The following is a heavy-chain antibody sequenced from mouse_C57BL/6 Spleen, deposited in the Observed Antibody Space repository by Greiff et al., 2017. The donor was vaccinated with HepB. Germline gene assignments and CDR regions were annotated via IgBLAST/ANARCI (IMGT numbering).Heavy chain of an antibody. CDR1: GFSLTSYG. D-gene: IGHD1-1*01. CDR2: IWSGGST. J-gene: IGHJ4*01. CDR3: AETHYYGSKGYYAMDY. V-gene: IGHV2-2*01. Sequence: QVQLKESGPGLVQPSQSLSITCTVSGFSLTSYGVHWVRQSPGKGLEWLGVIWSGGSTDYNAAFISRLSISKDNSKSQVFFKMNSLQADDTAIYYCAETHYYGSKGYYAMDYWGQGTSVTVSS.